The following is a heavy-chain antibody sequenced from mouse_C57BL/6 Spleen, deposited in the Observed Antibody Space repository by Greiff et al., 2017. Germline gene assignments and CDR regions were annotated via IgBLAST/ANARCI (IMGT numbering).Heavy chain of an antibody. CDR1: GYTFTDYE. CDR3: TRDPVVAHWYSDV. J-gene: IGHJ1*03. CDR2: IDPETGGT. D-gene: IGHD1-1*01. Sequence: QVQLQQSGAELVRPGASVTLSCKASGYTFTDYEMHWVKQTPVHGLEWLGAIDPETGGTAYNQKFKGKAILTADNSSSTAYMALRSLTSEDSAVYDCTRDPVVAHWYSDVWGTGTTVTVSA. V-gene: IGHV1-15*01.